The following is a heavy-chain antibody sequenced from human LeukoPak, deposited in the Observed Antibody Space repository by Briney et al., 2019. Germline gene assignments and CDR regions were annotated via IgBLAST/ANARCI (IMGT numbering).Heavy chain of an antibody. V-gene: IGHV3-23*01. J-gene: IGHJ4*02. D-gene: IGHD3-22*01. CDR1: GFTLRSYA. CDR2: ISGRGRST. Sequence: GGSLRLFCAACGFTLRSYAMRWVREARGGGGEWVSAISGRGRSTYYADSVKGRFTISRDNSKNTLYLQMNSLRAEDTAVYYCARDGDDSSGVIDYWGQGTLVTVSS. CDR3: ARDGDDSSGVIDY.